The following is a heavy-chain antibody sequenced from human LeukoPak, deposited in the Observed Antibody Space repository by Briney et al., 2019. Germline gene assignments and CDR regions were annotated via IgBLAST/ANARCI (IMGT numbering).Heavy chain of an antibody. V-gene: IGHV1-69*13. CDR2: IIPIFGTA. Sequence: ASVKVSCKASGGTFSSYAISWVRQAPGQGVEWMGGIIPIFGTANYAQKFQGRVTITADESTSTAYMELSSLRSEDTAVYYCARAFTIFGVVIIEYFDYWGQGTLVTVSS. CDR3: ARAFTIFGVVIIEYFDY. CDR1: GGTFSSYA. D-gene: IGHD3-3*01. J-gene: IGHJ4*02.